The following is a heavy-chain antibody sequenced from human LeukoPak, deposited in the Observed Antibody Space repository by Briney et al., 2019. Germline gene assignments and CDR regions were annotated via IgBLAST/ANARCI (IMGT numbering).Heavy chain of an antibody. Sequence: GGSLRLSCAVSGFSFTDYWMSWVRQAPGKGLEWVANIKQDGSEKYYVDSVKGRFTISRDNAKSSLSLQMNRLRAEDTAVYYCASRGLTRYYFPFWGQGTLVTVSS. D-gene: IGHD3-10*01. V-gene: IGHV3-7*01. CDR2: IKQDGSEK. CDR1: GFSFTDYW. CDR3: ASRGLTRYYFPF. J-gene: IGHJ4*02.